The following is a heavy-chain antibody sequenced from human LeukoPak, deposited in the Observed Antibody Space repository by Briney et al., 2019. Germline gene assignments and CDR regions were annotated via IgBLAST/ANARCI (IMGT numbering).Heavy chain of an antibody. CDR1: GYTFTSYY. D-gene: IGHD1-26*01. Sequence: ASVKVSCKASGYTFTSYYMHWVRQAPGQGLEWMGIINPSGGSTSYAQKFQGRVTMTRDTSTSTVYMELSSLRSEDTAVYYCAREMPFRPHRVGRWSYYLWNWGQGTLVTVSS. CDR3: AREMPFRPHRVGRWSYYLWN. J-gene: IGHJ4*02. V-gene: IGHV1-46*01. CDR2: INPSGGST.